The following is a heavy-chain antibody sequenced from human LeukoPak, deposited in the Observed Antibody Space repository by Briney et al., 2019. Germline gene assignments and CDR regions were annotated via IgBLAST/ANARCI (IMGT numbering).Heavy chain of an antibody. V-gene: IGHV3-53*01. CDR2: IYSGGST. CDR1: GFTVSSNY. D-gene: IGHD2/OR15-2a*01. J-gene: IGHJ3*02. CDR3: ARFLSGAFDI. Sequence: SGGSLRLSCAASGFTVSSNYMSWVRQAPGKGLEWVSVIYSGGSTYYADSVKGRFTISRDNSKNTLYLQMNSLRAEDTAVYYCARFLSGAFDIWGQGTMVTVSS.